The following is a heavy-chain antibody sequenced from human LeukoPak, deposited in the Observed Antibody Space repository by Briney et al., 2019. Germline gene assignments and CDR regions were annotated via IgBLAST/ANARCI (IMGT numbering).Heavy chain of an antibody. D-gene: IGHD2-2*01. CDR2: IYHTGSA. CDR3: ARHCTSTTRILRGFDY. J-gene: IGHJ4*02. V-gene: IGHV4-38-2*01. Sequence: SETLSLTCSVSGYSFTSGHYWGWIRQPPGKGLEWIANIYHTGSAHYNPSLKSRVTISVDTSKNQFSLKLSSVTAADTAVYYCARHCTSTTRILRGFDYWGQGTLVTVSS. CDR1: GYSFTSGHY.